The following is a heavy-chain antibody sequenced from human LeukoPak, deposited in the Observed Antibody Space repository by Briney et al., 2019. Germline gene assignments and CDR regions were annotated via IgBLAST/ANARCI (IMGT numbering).Heavy chain of an antibody. J-gene: IGHJ3*02. V-gene: IGHV5-51*01. Sequence: GESLKISCKGSGYTFTNYWIGWVRQMPGKGLEFMGIIYPGDSDTRYSPSFQGQVTISVDKSINTAYLQWSSLKASDTAMFYCARRGFGGVVLDAFDIWGQGTMVTVSS. D-gene: IGHD3-16*01. CDR3: ARRGFGGVVLDAFDI. CDR2: IYPGDSDT. CDR1: GYTFTNYW.